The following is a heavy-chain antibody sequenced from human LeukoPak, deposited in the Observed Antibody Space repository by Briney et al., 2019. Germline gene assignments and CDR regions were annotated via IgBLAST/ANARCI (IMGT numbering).Heavy chain of an antibody. CDR2: INHSGST. Sequence: SETLSLTCAVYGGSFRRYYWSWIRQPPGKGLEWIGEINHSGSTNYNPSLKSRVTVSVDTSKNQFSLKLSSVTAADTAVYYCARDRVRWIQLYPLFDYWGQGTLVTVSS. J-gene: IGHJ4*02. CDR3: ARDRVRWIQLYPLFDY. D-gene: IGHD5-24*01. V-gene: IGHV4-34*01. CDR1: GGSFRRYY.